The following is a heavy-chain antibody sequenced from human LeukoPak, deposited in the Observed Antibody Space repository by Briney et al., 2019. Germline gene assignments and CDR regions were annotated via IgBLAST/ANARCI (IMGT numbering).Heavy chain of an antibody. CDR1: GYSISSGYY. D-gene: IGHD2-2*01. CDR3: ARQKRIKYCSSTCCYVFDY. CDR2: IYHSGST. J-gene: IGHJ4*02. Sequence: PSETLSLTCAASGYSISSGYYWGWIRQPPGKGLEWIGSIYHSGSTYYNPSLKSRVTISVDTSKNQFSLKLSSVTAADTAVYYCARQKRIKYCSSTCCYVFDYWGQGTLVSVSS. V-gene: IGHV4-38-2*01.